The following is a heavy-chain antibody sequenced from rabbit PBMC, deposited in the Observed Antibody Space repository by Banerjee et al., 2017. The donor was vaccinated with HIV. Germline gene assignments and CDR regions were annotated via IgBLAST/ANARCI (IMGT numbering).Heavy chain of an antibody. CDR1: GFTLSSYW. D-gene: IGHD1-1*01. J-gene: IGHJ4*01. V-gene: IGHV1S40*01. CDR3: ARNLYVGTSGDYLFNL. CDR2: IDAGTSGST. Sequence: QSLEESGGDLVKPEGSLTLTCTASGFTLSSYWMCWVRQAPGKGLEWIACIDAGTSGSTHYATWAKGRFTISKTSSTTVTLQMTSLTAADTATYFCARNLYVGTSGDYLFNLWGPGTLVTVS.